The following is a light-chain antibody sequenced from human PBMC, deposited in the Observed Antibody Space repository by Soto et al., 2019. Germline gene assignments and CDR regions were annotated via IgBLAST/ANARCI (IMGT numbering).Light chain of an antibody. V-gene: IGKV4-1*01. CDR1: RSVFYSSKDKSY. CDR3: HQYYSSPYT. J-gene: IGKJ2*01. Sequence: DIVMTQSPDSLSVSLGERATINCKSSRSVFYSSKDKSYLAWYQQKPGQPPKLLFYWASTRESGVPDRFSGSGSGTDFTLTISSLQAEDVAVYDCHQYYSSPYTFGQGTKLESK. CDR2: WAS.